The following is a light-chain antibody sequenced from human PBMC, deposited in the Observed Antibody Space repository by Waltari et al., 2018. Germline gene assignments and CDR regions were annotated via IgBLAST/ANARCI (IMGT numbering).Light chain of an antibody. CDR3: QHYDNYPIT. CDR2: KAS. J-gene: IGKJ5*01. CDR1: QSISSW. V-gene: IGKV1-5*03. Sequence: DIQMTQSPSTLSASVGDRVTITCRASQSISSWLAWYQQKPGTAPNLLIYKASTLESGVPSRFSGSGSGTEFTLTISSLQPDDFATYYCQHYDNYPITFGQGTRLEIK.